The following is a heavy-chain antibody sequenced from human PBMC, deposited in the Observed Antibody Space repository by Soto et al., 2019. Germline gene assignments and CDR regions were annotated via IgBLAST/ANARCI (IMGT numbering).Heavy chain of an antibody. CDR3: AKGAYYHGSGSYSPFDY. Sequence: EVKMLESGGGLVQPGGSLRLSCAASGFTLSSYGMSWVRQAPGKGLEWVSAISGSGGSTYYADSVKGRFTISRDNSKNTLFLHITSLRAEDTAVYYCAKGAYYHGSGSYSPFDYWGQGTLVTVAS. V-gene: IGHV3-23*01. CDR1: GFTLSSYG. J-gene: IGHJ4*02. CDR2: ISGSGGST. D-gene: IGHD3-10*01.